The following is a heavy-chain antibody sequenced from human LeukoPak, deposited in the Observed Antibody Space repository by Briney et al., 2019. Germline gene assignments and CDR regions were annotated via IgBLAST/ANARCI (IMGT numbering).Heavy chain of an antibody. CDR2: IYYSGST. Sequence: TASETLSLTCTVSGGSVSSGSYYWSWIRQPPGKGLEWIGYIYYSGSTNYNPSLKSRVTISVDTSKNQFSLKLSSVTAADTAVYYCAREFYGDYNPHWFDPWGQGTLVTVSS. J-gene: IGHJ5*02. CDR3: AREFYGDYNPHWFDP. D-gene: IGHD4-17*01. CDR1: GGSVSSGSYY. V-gene: IGHV4-61*01.